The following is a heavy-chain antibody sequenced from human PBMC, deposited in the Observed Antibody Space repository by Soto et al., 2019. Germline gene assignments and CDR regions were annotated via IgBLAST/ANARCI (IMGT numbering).Heavy chain of an antibody. CDR3: VRTSLVVAAATREDY. Sequence: EVQLVESGGGLVQPGGSLRLSCAASGFTFSSYWMHWVRQAPGKGLVWVSRINSDGSITSYADSVKGRFTFSRDNAKHTLYLQMNSLRAEDTAVYYCVRTSLVVAAATREDYWGQGTLVTVSS. CDR2: INSDGSIT. J-gene: IGHJ4*02. V-gene: IGHV3-74*01. CDR1: GFTFSSYW. D-gene: IGHD2-15*01.